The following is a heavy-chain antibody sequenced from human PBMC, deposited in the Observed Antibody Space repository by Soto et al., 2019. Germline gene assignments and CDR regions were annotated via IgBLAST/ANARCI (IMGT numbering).Heavy chain of an antibody. CDR2: ISAYNGNT. J-gene: IGHJ4*02. V-gene: IGHV1-18*04. CDR1: GYTFTSYG. D-gene: IGHD2-2*01. CDR3: ARGGEYQLLPFFDY. Sequence: ASVKVSCKASGYTFTSYGISWVRQAPGQGLEWMGRISAYNGNTNYAQKLQGRVTMTTDTSTSTAYMELRSLRSDDTVVYYCARGGEYQLLPFFDYWGQGTLVTVSS.